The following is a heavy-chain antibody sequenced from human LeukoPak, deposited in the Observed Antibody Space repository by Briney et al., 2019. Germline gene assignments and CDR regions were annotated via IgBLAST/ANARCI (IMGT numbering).Heavy chain of an antibody. D-gene: IGHD1-26*01. J-gene: IGHJ3*02. CDR1: GFTFSSYS. CDR3: ARENPGSSEYSGTPGAFDI. V-gene: IGHV3-21*01. Sequence: GGSLRLSCAASGFTFSSYSMNWVRQAPGKGLEWVSSISSSSSYIYYADSVKGRFTISRDNAKNSLYLQMNSLRAEDTAVYYCARENPGSSEYSGTPGAFDIWGQGTMVTVSS. CDR2: ISSSSSYI.